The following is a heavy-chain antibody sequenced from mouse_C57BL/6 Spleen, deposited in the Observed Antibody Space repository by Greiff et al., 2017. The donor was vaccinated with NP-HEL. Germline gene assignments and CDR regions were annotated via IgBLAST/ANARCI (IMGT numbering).Heavy chain of an antibody. CDR2: ISDGGSYT. D-gene: IGHD1-1*02. CDR3: AREGDYGYYFDY. J-gene: IGHJ2*01. CDR1: GFTFSSYA. V-gene: IGHV5-4*01. Sequence: EVKLEESGGGLVKPGGSLKLSCAASGFTFSSYAMSWVRQTPEKRLEWVATISDGGSYTYYPDNVKGRFTISRDNAKNNLYLQMSHLKSEDTAMYYCAREGDYGYYFDYWGQGTTLTVSS.